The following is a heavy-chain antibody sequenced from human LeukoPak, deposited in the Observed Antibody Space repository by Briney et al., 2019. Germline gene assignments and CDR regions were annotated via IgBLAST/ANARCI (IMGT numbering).Heavy chain of an antibody. D-gene: IGHD6-13*01. CDR2: IIPIFGTA. CDR1: GGTFSSYA. V-gene: IGHV1-69*05. CDR3: ARCLSYIAAAGWPVYYYYYYMDV. Sequence: ASVKVSCKASGGTFSSYAISWVRQAPGQGLEWMGGIIPIFGTANYAQKFQGRVTITTDESTSTAYMELSSLRSEDTAVYYCARCLSYIAAAGWPVYYYYYYMDVWGKGTTVTVSS. J-gene: IGHJ6*03.